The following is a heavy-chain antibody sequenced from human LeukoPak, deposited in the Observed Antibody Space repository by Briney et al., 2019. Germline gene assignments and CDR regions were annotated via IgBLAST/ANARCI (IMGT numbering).Heavy chain of an antibody. J-gene: IGHJ5*02. CDR2: IDTYSGKT. CDR3: ARDRGIAEADSFDP. D-gene: IGHD6-13*01. CDR1: GYTYTTDG. Sequence: ASVKVSCKASGYTYTTDGISWVRQAPGQGLGWRGWIDTYSGKTNYAQKFQGRVTMTSDTSTSTAYMELRSLRSDDTAVYYCARDRGIAEADSFDPWGQGTLVTVSS. V-gene: IGHV1-18*01.